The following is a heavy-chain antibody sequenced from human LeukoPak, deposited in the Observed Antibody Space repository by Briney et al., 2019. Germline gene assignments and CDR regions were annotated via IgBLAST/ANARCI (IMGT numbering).Heavy chain of an antibody. D-gene: IGHD1-26*01. V-gene: IGHV4-4*07. CDR1: GGSISSYY. Sequence: SETLSLTCTVSGGSISSYYWSWIRQPAGKGLEWIGRIYTSGSTNYNPSLKSRVTMSVDTSKNQFSLKLSSVTAADTAVYYCAGGPPRWEQHWFDPWGQGTLVTGSS. CDR3: AGGPPRWEQHWFDP. J-gene: IGHJ5*01. CDR2: IYTSGST.